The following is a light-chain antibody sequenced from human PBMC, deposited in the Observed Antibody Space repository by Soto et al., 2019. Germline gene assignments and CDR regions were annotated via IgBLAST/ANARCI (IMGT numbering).Light chain of an antibody. Sequence: QSALTQPASVSGSLGQSITISCTGSNRDIGAYNLVSWYQQYPETAPKLIIYEVRNRPSGVSYRFTGSRSGNTASLTISALQADDESTFYCSSYTTTSTLLFGGGTKVTVL. V-gene: IGLV2-14*01. CDR2: EVR. CDR3: SSYTTTSTLL. CDR1: NRDIGAYNL. J-gene: IGLJ3*02.